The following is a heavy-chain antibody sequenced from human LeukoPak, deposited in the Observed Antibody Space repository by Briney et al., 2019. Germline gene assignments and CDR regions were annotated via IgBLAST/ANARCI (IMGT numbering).Heavy chain of an antibody. CDR3: ARDRPFYVILTGYYTSDY. CDR2: ISAYNGNT. CDR1: GYTFTSYG. D-gene: IGHD3-9*01. J-gene: IGHJ4*02. Sequence: ASVKVSCKASGYTFTSYGISWVRQAPGQGLEWMGWISAYNGNTNYAQKLQGRVTMTTDTSTSTAYMELRSLRSDDTAVYYCARDRPFYVILTGYYTSDYWGQGTLVTVSS. V-gene: IGHV1-18*01.